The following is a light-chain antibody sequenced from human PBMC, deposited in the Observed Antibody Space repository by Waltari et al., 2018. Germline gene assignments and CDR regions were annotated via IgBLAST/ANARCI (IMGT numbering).Light chain of an antibody. V-gene: IGKV2-28*01. Sequence: DIVMTQSPLSLTVTPGEPASISCRSSQILLHSNGYNYLDWYLQKQGQSPHLLIYLGSDRASGVPDRFSGSGSGTDFTLKISRVEAEDVGVYYCMQALQTPLTFGGGTRVEIK. J-gene: IGKJ4*01. CDR3: MQALQTPLT. CDR2: LGS. CDR1: QILLHSNGYNY.